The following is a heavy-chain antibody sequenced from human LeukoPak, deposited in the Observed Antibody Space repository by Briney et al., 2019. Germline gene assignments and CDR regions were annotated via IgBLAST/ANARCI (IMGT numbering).Heavy chain of an antibody. D-gene: IGHD4-17*01. CDR3: AKAAYGDYYFDY. J-gene: IGHJ4*02. Sequence: GGSLRLSCAGSGFTVTSDHISWVRQAPGRGLEWVAVISYDGSNKYYADSVKGRFTISRDNSKNTLYLQMNSLRAEDTAVYYCAKAAYGDYYFDYWGQGTLVTVSS. V-gene: IGHV3-30*18. CDR2: ISYDGSNK. CDR1: GFTVTSDH.